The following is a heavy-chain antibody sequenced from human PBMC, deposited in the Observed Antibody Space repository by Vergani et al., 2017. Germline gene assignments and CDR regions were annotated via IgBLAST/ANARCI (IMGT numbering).Heavy chain of an antibody. CDR2: IAQSGAT. D-gene: IGHD6-19*01. V-gene: IGHV4-38-2*01. CDR1: GYFISSGYY. Sequence: QVQLQESGPGLVKTTETLSLTCAVSGYFISSGYYWAWIRQSPGQGLEWIGSIAQSGATYYKPSLKTRVTISVDTSKNQFFLKMSTVTAADTAVYYCASDTHSGQRADRWGQGILVTVTS. CDR3: ASDTHSGQRADR. J-gene: IGHJ5*02.